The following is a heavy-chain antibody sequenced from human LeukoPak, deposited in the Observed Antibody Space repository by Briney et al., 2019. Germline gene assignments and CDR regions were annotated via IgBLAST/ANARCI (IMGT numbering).Heavy chain of an antibody. CDR2: ISGSGGST. CDR1: GFTFSSYA. V-gene: IGHV3-23*01. D-gene: IGHD6-13*01. CDR3: AKAGASIAAAGLDY. J-gene: IGHJ4*02. Sequence: GGSLRLSCAASGFTFSSYAMSWVRQAPGKGLEWVSAISGSGGSTYYADSVRGRFTISRDNSKNTLYLQMNSLRAEDTAVYYCAKAGASIAAAGLDYWGQGTLVTVSS.